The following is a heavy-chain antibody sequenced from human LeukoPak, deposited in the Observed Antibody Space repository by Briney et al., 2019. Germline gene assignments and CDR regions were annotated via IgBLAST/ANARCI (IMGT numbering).Heavy chain of an antibody. J-gene: IGHJ5*02. CDR3: ARGRCSSRTKNWFDP. Sequence: ASVKDSCKASGYTFTSYDINWVRQATGQGLEWMGWMYPNSGNTGYAQKFQGRVTITRNTSISTAYMEMSSLRSEDTAVYYCARGRCSSRTKNWFDPWGQGTLVTVSS. CDR2: MYPNSGNT. CDR1: GYTFTSYD. D-gene: IGHD6-6*01. V-gene: IGHV1-8*03.